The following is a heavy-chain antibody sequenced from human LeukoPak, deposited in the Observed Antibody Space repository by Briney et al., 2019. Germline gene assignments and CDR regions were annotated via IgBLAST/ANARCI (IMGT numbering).Heavy chain of an antibody. CDR1: GFTFSGFS. D-gene: IGHD1-7*01. CDR3: ARIGMENFDDL. CDR2: INGAGDRT. Sequence: SGGSLRLSCAGSGFTFSGFSMHWVRQTPGRGLEYVSAINGAGDRTYYADSVKGRFSISRDNSKNTLYLQMGNLRGEDMALYFCARIGMENFDDLWGQGTLVTVSA. V-gene: IGHV3-64*02. J-gene: IGHJ5*02.